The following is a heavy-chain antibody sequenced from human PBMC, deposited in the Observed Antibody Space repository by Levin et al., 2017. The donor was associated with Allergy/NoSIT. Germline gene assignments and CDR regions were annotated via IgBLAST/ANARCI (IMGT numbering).Heavy chain of an antibody. J-gene: IGHJ4*02. Sequence: GESLKISCAASGFTFSNHWLSWVRQAPGKGLEWVANINQDGSEKYYVDSVKGRFTISRDNAKNSLYLQMNSLRVEDTAVYYCAEGVSVPAWCQGALVTVST. CDR1: GFTFSNHW. V-gene: IGHV3-7*01. D-gene: IGHD2-2*01. CDR2: INQDGSEK. CDR3: AEGVSVPA.